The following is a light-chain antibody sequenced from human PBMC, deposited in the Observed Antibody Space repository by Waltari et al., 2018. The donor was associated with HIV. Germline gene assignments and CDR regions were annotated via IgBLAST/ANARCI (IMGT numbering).Light chain of an antibody. V-gene: IGLV2-14*03. CDR3: SSYASSSTVV. CDR1: SRDVGGYNY. CDR2: DVS. Sequence: QSALTQPAPVSGSPGQPFTIPRTGTSRDVGGYNYVSRSHHHPCQAPKPMIYDVSKRPSGVSKRFSASKSGNPASLTISELQAEDEADYYCSSYASSSTVVFGGGTKLTVL. J-gene: IGLJ2*01.